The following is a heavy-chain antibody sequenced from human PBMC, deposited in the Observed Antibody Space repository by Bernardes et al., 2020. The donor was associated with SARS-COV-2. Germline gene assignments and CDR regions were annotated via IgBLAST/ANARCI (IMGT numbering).Heavy chain of an antibody. CDR3: ARDRDYAFDY. D-gene: IGHD3-16*01. V-gene: IGHV3-48*04. CDR1: GFSFSRYS. Sequence: GWSLRLSCAASGFSFSRYSMNWVRQAPGKGLEWISYISGSSGAIVYADSVKGRFTISRDNSKSSLSLQMNSLRAEDTAVYYCARDRDYAFDYWGQGTLVAVSS. CDR2: ISGSSGAI. J-gene: IGHJ4*02.